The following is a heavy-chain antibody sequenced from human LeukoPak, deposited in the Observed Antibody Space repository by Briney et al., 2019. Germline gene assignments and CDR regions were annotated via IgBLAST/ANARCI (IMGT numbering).Heavy chain of an antibody. J-gene: IGHJ4*02. CDR1: GGSISSYY. CDR2: IYYTGST. Sequence: ASETLSLTCTVSGGSISSYYWSWIRQPPGKGLEWIGYIYYTGSTSYNPSLKSRVTISVDTSKNQFSLKLRSVTAADTAVYYCARVGFGNTPHPIDYWGQGTLVTVSS. V-gene: IGHV4-59*01. CDR3: ARVGFGNTPHPIDY. D-gene: IGHD4-23*01.